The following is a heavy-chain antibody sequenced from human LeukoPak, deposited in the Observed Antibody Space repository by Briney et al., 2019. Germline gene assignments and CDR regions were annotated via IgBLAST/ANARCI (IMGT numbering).Heavy chain of an antibody. V-gene: IGHV4-39*01. J-gene: IGHJ6*02. CDR1: GGSISSSSYY. CDR3: ARHGGGSGNLYYYYGMDV. D-gene: IGHD3-10*01. Sequence: SETLSLTCTVSGGSISSSSYYWGWIRQPPGKGLEWIGSIYYSGSTNYNPSLKSRVTISVDTSKNQFSLKLSSVTAADTAVYYCARHGGGSGNLYYYYGMDVRGQGTTVTVSS. CDR2: IYYSGST.